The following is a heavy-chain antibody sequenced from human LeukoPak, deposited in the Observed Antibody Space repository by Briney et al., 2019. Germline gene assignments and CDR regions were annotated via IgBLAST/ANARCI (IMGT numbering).Heavy chain of an antibody. Sequence: GGSLRLSCAASGFTFSSYWMSWVRQAPGKGLEWVANIKKDGSEKYYVDSVKGRFTISRDNAKNSLYLQMNSLRAEDTAVYYCARGDYYDSSGHWDYWGQGTLVTVSS. D-gene: IGHD3-22*01. CDR3: ARGDYYDSSGHWDY. J-gene: IGHJ4*02. V-gene: IGHV3-7*01. CDR1: GFTFSSYW. CDR2: IKKDGSEK.